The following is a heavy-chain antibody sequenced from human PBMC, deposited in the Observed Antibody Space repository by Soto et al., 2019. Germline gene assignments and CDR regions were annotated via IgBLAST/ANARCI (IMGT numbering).Heavy chain of an antibody. D-gene: IGHD6-19*01. Sequence: GGSLRLSCAASGFTFSSYAMHWVRQAPGKGLEYVSAISSSGGSTYYANSVKGRFTISRDNSKNTLYLQMNSLRAEDMAVYYCAKGSGWYYYMDVWGKGTTVTVSS. V-gene: IGHV3-64*01. CDR2: ISSSGGST. J-gene: IGHJ6*03. CDR1: GFTFSSYA. CDR3: AKGSGWYYYMDV.